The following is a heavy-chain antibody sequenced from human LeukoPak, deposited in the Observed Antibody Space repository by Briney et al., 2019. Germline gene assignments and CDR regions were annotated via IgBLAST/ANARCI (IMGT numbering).Heavy chain of an antibody. V-gene: IGHV3-33*01. J-gene: IGHJ4*02. CDR3: ARGPHRITGTTESLDY. Sequence: GGSLRLSCAASGFTFSSYGMHWVRQAPGKGLEWVAAIWYDGSNKYYADSVKGRFTISRDNSKNTLYLQMNSLRAEDTAVYYCARGPHRITGTTESLDYWGQGTLVTVSS. CDR2: IWYDGSNK. D-gene: IGHD1-7*01. CDR1: GFTFSSYG.